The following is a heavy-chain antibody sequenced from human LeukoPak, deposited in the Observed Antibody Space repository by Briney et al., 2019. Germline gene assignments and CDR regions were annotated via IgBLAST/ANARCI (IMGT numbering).Heavy chain of an antibody. J-gene: IGHJ5*02. CDR3: AWGDSSGYPFDP. CDR2: IYTSGGTSGST. V-gene: IGHV4-61*02. CDR1: GGSISSGNYY. Sequence: PSETLSLXCTVSGGSISSGNYYWSWIRQPAGKGLEYIGRIYTSGGTSGSTYYNPSLKSRVTISVDTSKNQFPLKLSSVTAADTAVYYCAWGDSSGYPFDPWGQGTLVTVSS. D-gene: IGHD3-22*01.